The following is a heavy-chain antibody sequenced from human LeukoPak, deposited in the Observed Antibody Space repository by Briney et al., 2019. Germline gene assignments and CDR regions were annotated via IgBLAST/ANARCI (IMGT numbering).Heavy chain of an antibody. CDR2: ISTGSSYI. CDR3: ARCTMVREYGMDV. V-gene: IGHV3-21*01. J-gene: IGHJ6*02. CDR1: GFTFSSYA. Sequence: GGSLRLSCAASGFTFSSYAMNWVRQAPGKGLEWVSSISTGSSYIYYADSMKGRFTISRDNAKNSLYLQMSSLRAEDTAVYYCARCTMVREYGMDVWGQGTTVTVSS. D-gene: IGHD3-10*01.